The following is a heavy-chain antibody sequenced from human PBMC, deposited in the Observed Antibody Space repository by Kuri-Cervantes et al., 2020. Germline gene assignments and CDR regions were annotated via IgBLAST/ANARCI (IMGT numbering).Heavy chain of an antibody. CDR3: ARTTVTTWAFDY. CDR2: IFSNDEK. V-gene: IGHV2-26*02. J-gene: IGHJ4*02. D-gene: IGHD4-11*01. Sequence: SGPTLVKPTETLTLTCTVSGFSLSNARMGVSWIRQPPGKALEWLAHIFSNDEKSYSTSLKSRLTISKDTSKNQVVLTMTNMDPVDTATYYCARTTVTTWAFDYWGQGTLVTVSS. CDR1: GFSLSNARMG.